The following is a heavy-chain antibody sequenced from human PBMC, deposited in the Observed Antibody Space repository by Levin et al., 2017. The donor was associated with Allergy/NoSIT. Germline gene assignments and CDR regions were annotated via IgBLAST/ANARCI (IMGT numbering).Heavy chain of an antibody. Sequence: ASVKVPCKASGYTFTDYYMHWVRQAPGQGLEWMGRINPNTGGSIFAQKFQGRATVTRDTSSTSGYMVLTGLRSDDTAVYYCARGPLGWNPVDYWGQGTLVTVSS. D-gene: IGHD1-1*01. J-gene: IGHJ4*02. CDR1: GYTFTDYY. V-gene: IGHV1-2*06. CDR2: INPNTGGS. CDR3: ARGPLGWNPVDY.